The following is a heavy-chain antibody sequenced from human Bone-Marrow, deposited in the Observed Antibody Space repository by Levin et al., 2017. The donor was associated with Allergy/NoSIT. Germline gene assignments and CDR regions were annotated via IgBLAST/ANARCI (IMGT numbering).Heavy chain of an antibody. CDR3: AKAHIVVMPAAIRSFDY. J-gene: IGHJ4*02. D-gene: IGHD2-2*01. CDR1: GFSFSSYA. Sequence: GESLKISCAASGFSFSSYAMSWVRQAPGKGLEWVSAISGGGGSTYYADAVKGRFTISRDNSKNPLYLQRNSLIVEDTTLYYCAKAHIVVMPAAIRSFDYWGQGTLVTVSS. V-gene: IGHV3-23*01. CDR2: ISGGGGST.